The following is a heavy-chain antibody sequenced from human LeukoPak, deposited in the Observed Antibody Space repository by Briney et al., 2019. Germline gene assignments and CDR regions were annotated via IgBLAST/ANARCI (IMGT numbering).Heavy chain of an antibody. CDR3: ARPGGSGSNWHFDN. J-gene: IGHJ4*02. Sequence: PGGSLRLSCAASGFTFSSYAMSWVRQAPGKGLEWVSRINSDGSSTRSADSVKGRFTISKDNAKNTLYLQMNSLRAEDTAVYYCARPGGSGSNWHFDNWGQGTLVTVSS. V-gene: IGHV3-74*01. CDR2: INSDGSST. D-gene: IGHD1-26*01. CDR1: GFTFSSYA.